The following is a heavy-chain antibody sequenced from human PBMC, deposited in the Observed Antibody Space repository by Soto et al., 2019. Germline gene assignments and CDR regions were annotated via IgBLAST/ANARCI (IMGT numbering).Heavy chain of an antibody. CDR1: GFTFSSNA. Sequence: LGGSLRLSCEASGFTFSSNAMTWVRQAPGKGLEWVSAISDSGGSTYYADSVAGRFTISRDNSRHTLYLQMNSLRAEDTAIYYCARALSRAVPDFDSWGQGTQVTVSS. CDR2: ISDSGGST. D-gene: IGHD6-6*01. CDR3: ARALSRAVPDFDS. V-gene: IGHV3-23*01. J-gene: IGHJ4*02.